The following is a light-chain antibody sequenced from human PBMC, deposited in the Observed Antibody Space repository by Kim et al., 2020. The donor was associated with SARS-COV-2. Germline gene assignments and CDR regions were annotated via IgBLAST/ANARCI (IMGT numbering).Light chain of an antibody. J-gene: IGKJ5*01. CDR1: QGIASW. V-gene: IGKV1-12*01. Sequence: DVVMTQSPSYVSASVGDRVMITCRASQGIASWLAWYQQKSGTAPKLLFYAGSALQDGVPSRFTGTGSGTEFALTISSLQPDVSAIYYCQQSNNFPITFGQGPRLEI. CDR3: QQSNNFPIT. CDR2: AGS.